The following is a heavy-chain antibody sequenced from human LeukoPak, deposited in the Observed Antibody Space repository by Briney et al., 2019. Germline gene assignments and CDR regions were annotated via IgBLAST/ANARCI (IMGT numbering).Heavy chain of an antibody. CDR2: MNPRSGGT. Sequence: ASVKVSCKASGYTFTNSYIHWVRQAPGQGLEWMGSMNPRSGGTKYAQKFQGRVSMTRDTSISTAYMELASLTSDDTAVYYCARAGGRSWFDPWGQGTLVTVSS. CDR3: ARAGGRSWFDP. J-gene: IGHJ5*02. CDR1: GYTFTNSY. V-gene: IGHV1-2*02. D-gene: IGHD1-26*01.